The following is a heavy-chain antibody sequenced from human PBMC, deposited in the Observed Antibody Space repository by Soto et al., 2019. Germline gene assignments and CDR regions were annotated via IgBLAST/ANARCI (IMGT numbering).Heavy chain of an antibody. J-gene: IGHJ4*02. CDR3: ARDPDYGDYGTSPADDY. CDR2: INAGNGNT. Sequence: QVQLVQSGAEEKKPGASVKVSCKASGYTFTSYAMHWVRQAPGQRLEWMGWINAGNGNTKYSQKFQGRVTITRDTSASTAYRERSSLRSEDTAVYYCARDPDYGDYGTSPADDYWGQGTLVTVSS. V-gene: IGHV1-3*05. CDR1: GYTFTSYA. D-gene: IGHD4-17*01.